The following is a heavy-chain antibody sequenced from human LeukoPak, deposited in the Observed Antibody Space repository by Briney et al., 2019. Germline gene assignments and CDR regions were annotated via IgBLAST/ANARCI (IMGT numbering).Heavy chain of an antibody. Sequence: GGSLRLSCAASGFIFSSYGMHWVRQAPGKGLEWVAFIQYHGSSAYYGDSVKGRFTMSRDNSKNTLSLQMNSLRTEDTAVYYCAKGLGYYFDYWGQGILATVSS. D-gene: IGHD3-16*01. CDR3: AKGLGYYFDY. CDR1: GFIFSSYG. V-gene: IGHV3-30*02. CDR2: IQYHGSSA. J-gene: IGHJ4*02.